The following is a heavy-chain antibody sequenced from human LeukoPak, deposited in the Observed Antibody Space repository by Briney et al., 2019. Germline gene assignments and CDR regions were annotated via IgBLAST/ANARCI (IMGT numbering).Heavy chain of an antibody. CDR1: GASISSDY. CDR2: IFFSGST. V-gene: IGHV4-59*01. Sequence: SETLSLTCTVSGASISSDYWNWIRQPPGKGLEWIGYIFFSGSTDYNPSLKSRVTMSLDTSKSQFSLRLSSVTAADTAVYYCARGEMATIEDAFDIWGQGTMVTVSS. J-gene: IGHJ3*02. D-gene: IGHD5-24*01. CDR3: ARGEMATIEDAFDI.